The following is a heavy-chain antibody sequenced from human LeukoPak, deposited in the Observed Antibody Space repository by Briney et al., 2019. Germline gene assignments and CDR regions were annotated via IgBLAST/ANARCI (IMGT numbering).Heavy chain of an antibody. V-gene: IGHV3-74*01. Sequence: PGGSLRLSCAASGFTFSSYWMHWVRQAPGKGLVWVSRINSDGSSTSYADSVKGRFTISRDNAKNTLYLQMNSLRAEDTAVYYCATWYYYDSSAYYLSYWGLGTLVTVSS. CDR2: INSDGSST. CDR3: ATWYYYDSSAYYLSY. D-gene: IGHD3-22*01. CDR1: GFTFSSYW. J-gene: IGHJ4*02.